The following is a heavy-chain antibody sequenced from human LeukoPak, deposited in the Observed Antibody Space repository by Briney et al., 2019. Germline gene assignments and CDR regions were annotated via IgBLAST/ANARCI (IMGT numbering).Heavy chain of an antibody. Sequence: SVKLSCKASGATFSSYAIGWVRHRPGQRLEWRGGIIPIFGTANYAQKFQGRVTITADESTSTAYMELSSLRSEDTAVYYCARDHASCSSTSCYPTPLDYWGQGTLVTVSS. D-gene: IGHD2-2*01. V-gene: IGHV1-69*13. CDR1: GATFSSYA. CDR3: ARDHASCSSTSCYPTPLDY. CDR2: IIPIFGTA. J-gene: IGHJ4*02.